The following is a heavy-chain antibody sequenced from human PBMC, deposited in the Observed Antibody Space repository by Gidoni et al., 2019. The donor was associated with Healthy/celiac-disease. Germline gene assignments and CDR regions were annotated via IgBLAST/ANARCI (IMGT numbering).Heavy chain of an antibody. J-gene: IGHJ2*01. CDR3: ARAQYYGDYYWFFDL. Sequence: QVTLKESGTVLVKPAETLTLSCAVSGFSRSQARMGVSWIRQPPGKALEWLAHLFSNDEKSSSTSLKSRLTISKDTSKSQVVLTMTNMDPVDTATYYCARAQYYGDYYWFFDLWGRGTLVTVSS. CDR1: GFSRSQARMG. V-gene: IGHV2-26*01. D-gene: IGHD4-17*01. CDR2: LFSNDEK.